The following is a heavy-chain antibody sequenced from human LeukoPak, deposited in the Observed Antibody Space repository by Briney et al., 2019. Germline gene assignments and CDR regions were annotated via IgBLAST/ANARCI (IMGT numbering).Heavy chain of an antibody. CDR1: GGTFSSYA. D-gene: IGHD2/OR15-2a*01. CDR3: ARGPIGNFDY. V-gene: IGHV1-8*02. Sequence: ASVKVSCKASGGTFSSYAISWVRQAPGQGLEWMGWMNPNSGSTGYAQKFQGRVTMTRNTSISTAYMELSSLRSEDTAVYYCARGPIGNFDYWGQGTLVTVSS. CDR2: MNPNSGST. J-gene: IGHJ4*02.